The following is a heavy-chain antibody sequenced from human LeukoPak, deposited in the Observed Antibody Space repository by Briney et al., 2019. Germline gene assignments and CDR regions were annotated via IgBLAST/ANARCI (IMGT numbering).Heavy chain of an antibody. CDR1: GGTFSSYA. Sequence: ASVKVSCKASGGTFSSYAISWVRQAPGQGLEWMGGIIPIFGTANYAQKFQGRVTITADESASTAYMELSSLRSEDTAVYYCARDLNGDSGYWGQGTLVTVSS. J-gene: IGHJ4*02. CDR3: ARDLNGDSGY. D-gene: IGHD4-17*01. CDR2: IIPIFGTA. V-gene: IGHV1-69*13.